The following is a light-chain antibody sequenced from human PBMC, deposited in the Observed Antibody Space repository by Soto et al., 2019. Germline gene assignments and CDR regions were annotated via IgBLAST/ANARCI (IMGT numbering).Light chain of an antibody. Sequence: EIVLTQSPGTLSLSPGEGATLSCRSSQDIGTNYLAWYQQKPGQAPRLLIFGASSRASGVPGRFSGSGSGTDFTLTISRLEPEDFAVYYCQQYGSSSWTFGQGTKVESK. CDR3: QQYGSSSWT. CDR2: GAS. V-gene: IGKV3-20*01. CDR1: QDIGTNY. J-gene: IGKJ1*01.